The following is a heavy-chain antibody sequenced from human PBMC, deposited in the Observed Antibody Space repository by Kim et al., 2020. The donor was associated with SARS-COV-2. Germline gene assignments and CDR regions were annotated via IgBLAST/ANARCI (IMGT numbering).Heavy chain of an antibody. D-gene: IGHD1-26*01. CDR1: GFTFSSYA. CDR3: AREREGYSGSYIGYFDY. CDR2: ISSNGGST. J-gene: IGHJ4*02. V-gene: IGHV3-64*01. Sequence: GGSLRLSCAASGFTFSSYAMHWVRQAPGKGLEYVSAISSNGGSTYYANSVKGRFTISRDNSKNTLYLQMGSLRAEDMAVYYCAREREGYSGSYIGYFDYWGQGTLVTVSS.